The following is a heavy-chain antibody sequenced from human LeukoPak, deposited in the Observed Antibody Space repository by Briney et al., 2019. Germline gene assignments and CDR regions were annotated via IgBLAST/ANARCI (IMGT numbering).Heavy chain of an antibody. J-gene: IGHJ4*02. CDR1: GHTFTDYG. CDR2: IGAYNGNT. V-gene: IGHV1-18*01. D-gene: IGHD3-3*01. CDR3: ARGGLDRSGHYVPFDY. Sequence: GASVKVSCKSSGHTFTDYGFSWVRQAPGQGLQWMGWIGAYNGNTNYIQRLRGRLTLPTDTSTSTVYMELGSLTSDDTAVYYCARGGLDRSGHYVPFDYWGQGTLVTVSS.